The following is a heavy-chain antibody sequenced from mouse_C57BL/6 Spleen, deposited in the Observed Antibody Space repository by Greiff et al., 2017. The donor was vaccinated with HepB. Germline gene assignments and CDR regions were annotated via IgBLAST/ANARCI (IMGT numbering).Heavy chain of an antibody. CDR1: GYTFTSYW. V-gene: IGHV1-7*01. J-gene: IGHJ2*01. D-gene: IGHD2-2*01. CDR3: ARGYYGYDGYFDY. CDR2: INPSSGYT. Sequence: VQLQQSGAELAKPGASVKLSCKASGYTFTSYWMHWVKQRPGQGLEWIGYINPSSGYTKYNQKFKDKATLTADKSSSTAYMQLSSLTYEDSAVYYCARGYYGYDGYFDYWGQVTTLTVSS.